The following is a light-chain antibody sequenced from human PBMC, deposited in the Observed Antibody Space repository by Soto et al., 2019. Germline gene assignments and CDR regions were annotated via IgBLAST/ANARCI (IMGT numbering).Light chain of an antibody. J-gene: IGKJ2*01. CDR2: EAS. CDR3: QQFESYS. Sequence: DIQMTQSPSSLSASVGDRVTITCRASQRISTWLAWYQQQPGKAPRLLIYEASTLESGVPSRFSGSASGTEFTRTIISLQPEDFATYFGQQFESYSFGQGTTVEVK. V-gene: IGKV1-5*01. CDR1: QRISTW.